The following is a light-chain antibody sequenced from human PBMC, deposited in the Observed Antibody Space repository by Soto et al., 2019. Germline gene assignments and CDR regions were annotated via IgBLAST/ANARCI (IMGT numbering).Light chain of an antibody. J-gene: IGKJ1*01. V-gene: IGKV3-15*01. CDR2: GAS. Sequence: EIVMTQSPATLSVSPGERATLSCSASQSVSSNLAWYQQKPGQAPRLLIYGASTRATGIPARFSGSGSGTEFTLNISSLQSEDFAIYYCQHYNNWPPWTFGQGTNVELK. CDR1: QSVSSN. CDR3: QHYNNWPPWT.